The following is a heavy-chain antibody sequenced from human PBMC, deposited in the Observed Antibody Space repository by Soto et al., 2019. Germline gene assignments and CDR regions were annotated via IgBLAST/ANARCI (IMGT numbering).Heavy chain of an antibody. D-gene: IGHD2-8*01. Sequence: SETLSLPCPFSGDSVTNYFWSWMRQPPGKGLEWIGHMYHGGRTNYSPSLKSRATMSLDSSKNQFSLNLSSVTAADTAVYFCARDPGYCTNGVCPIFDFWGQGVLVNVSS. CDR3: ARDPGYCTNGVCPIFDF. CDR1: GDSVTNYF. V-gene: IGHV4-59*02. CDR2: MYHGGRT. J-gene: IGHJ4*02.